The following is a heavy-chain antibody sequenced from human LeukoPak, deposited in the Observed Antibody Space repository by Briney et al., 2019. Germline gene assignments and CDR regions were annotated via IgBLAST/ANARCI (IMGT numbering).Heavy chain of an antibody. CDR1: GGSLTSYY. D-gene: IGHD3-10*01. CDR2: IYYSGTT. V-gene: IGHV4-59*12. J-gene: IGHJ5*02. Sequence: SETLSLTCTVSGGSLTSYYWIWIRQPPGKGLEWIGYIYYSGTTKYNPSLNSRITIPVDTSKNQFSLKLSSVTAADTAVYYCARGHRYYYGSGSYNWFDPWGQGTLVTVSS. CDR3: ARGHRYYYGSGSYNWFDP.